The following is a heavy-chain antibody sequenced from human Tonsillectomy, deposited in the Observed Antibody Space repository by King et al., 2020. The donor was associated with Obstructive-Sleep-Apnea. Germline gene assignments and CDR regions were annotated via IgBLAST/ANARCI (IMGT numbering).Heavy chain of an antibody. D-gene: IGHD3-10*01. J-gene: IGHJ4*02. V-gene: IGHV1-2*02. CDR2: ISPHRGAT. CDR3: ARDMSAYDSTSPAY. CDR1: GYTFTGYY. Sequence: VQLVESGAEVKKPGASVKVSCKASGYTFTGYYIHWVRQGPGLGLEWMGWISPHRGATKYAQKFQDRGTMTRDTSIGTAYMDLSRLRSDDTAIYYCARDMSAYDSTSPAYWGQGTLVTVSS.